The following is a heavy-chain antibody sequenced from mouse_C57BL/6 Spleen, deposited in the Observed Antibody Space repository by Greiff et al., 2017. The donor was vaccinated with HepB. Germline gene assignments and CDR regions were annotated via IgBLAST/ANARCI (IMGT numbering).Heavy chain of an antibody. V-gene: IGHV3-6*01. CDR3: ARGSSGYEGFAY. CDR1: GYSITSGYY. Sequence: DVQLQESGPGLVKPSQSLSLTCSVTGYSITSGYYWNWIRQFPGNKLEWMGYISYDGSNNYNPSLKNRISITRDTSKNQFFLKLNSVTTEDTATYYCARGSSGYEGFAYWGQGTLVTVSA. CDR2: ISYDGSN. D-gene: IGHD3-2*02. J-gene: IGHJ3*01.